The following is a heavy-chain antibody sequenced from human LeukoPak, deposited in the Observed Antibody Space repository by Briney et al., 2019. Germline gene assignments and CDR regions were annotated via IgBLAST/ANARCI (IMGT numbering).Heavy chain of an antibody. CDR1: GFTFSSCG. Sequence: GGSLRLSCAASGFTFSSCGMHWVRQAPGKGLDWVAVISNDGSKKYYADSVKGRFTISRDNSKNTLSLQVSSLRTEDTAVYYCAKDRYSYAFEYSDSWGQGTLVTVSS. V-gene: IGHV3-30*18. CDR2: ISNDGSKK. D-gene: IGHD5-18*01. J-gene: IGHJ4*02. CDR3: AKDRYSYAFEYSDS.